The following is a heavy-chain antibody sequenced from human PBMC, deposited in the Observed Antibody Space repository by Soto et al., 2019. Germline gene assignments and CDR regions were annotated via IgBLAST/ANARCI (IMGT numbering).Heavy chain of an antibody. V-gene: IGHV1-2*04. Sequence: VSVKVSCKASGYTFTGYYMHWVRQAPGQGLEWMGWINPNSGGTNYAQKFQGWVTMTRDTSISTAYMELSRLRSDDTAVYYCARDLFRGSSWYYFDYWGQGTLVTVSS. CDR3: ARDLFRGSSWYYFDY. J-gene: IGHJ4*02. CDR1: GYTFTGYY. CDR2: INPNSGGT. D-gene: IGHD6-13*01.